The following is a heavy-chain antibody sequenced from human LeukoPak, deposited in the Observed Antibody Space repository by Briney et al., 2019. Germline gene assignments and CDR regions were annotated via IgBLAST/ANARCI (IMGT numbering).Heavy chain of an antibody. CDR1: GYTFTNYW. CDR2: IYPGDSDT. Sequence: GESLKISRQSSGYTFTNYWIGWVRQMPGKGLEWMGIIYPGDSDTRYSPSFQGQVTISADKSIGTAFLQWSSLKASDTAMYYCARLVDSSSWPDIWGQGTLVTVSS. D-gene: IGHD6-13*01. V-gene: IGHV5-51*01. J-gene: IGHJ4*02. CDR3: ARLVDSSSWPDI.